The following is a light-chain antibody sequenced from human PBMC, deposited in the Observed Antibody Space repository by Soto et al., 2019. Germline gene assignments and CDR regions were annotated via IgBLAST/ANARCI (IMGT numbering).Light chain of an antibody. J-gene: IGKJ2*01. CDR2: GAT. CDR3: QQYGCSPYT. CDR1: QSVSSSY. V-gene: IGKV3-20*01. Sequence: EIVLTQSPGTLSLSPGERATLSCRASQSVSSSYLAWYQQKPGQAPRLLIYGATSMATGIPDRFSGSGSVTDFTLTISRLEPEDFAVYYCQQYGCSPYTFGQGTKLEIK.